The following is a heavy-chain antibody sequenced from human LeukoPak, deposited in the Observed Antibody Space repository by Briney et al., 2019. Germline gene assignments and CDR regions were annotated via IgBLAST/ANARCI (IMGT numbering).Heavy chain of an antibody. Sequence: GGSLRLSCAASGFTFSSYAMHWVRQAPGKGLEWMAFVRYEGSDKYYADSVKGRFTISRDNSKNTLYLQMDSLRADDTAVYYCAKSRSKSRPFDFDSWGQGTLVTVSS. J-gene: IGHJ4*02. CDR2: VRYEGSDK. CDR3: AKSRSKSRPFDFDS. D-gene: IGHD3-3*01. CDR1: GFTFSSYA. V-gene: IGHV3-30*02.